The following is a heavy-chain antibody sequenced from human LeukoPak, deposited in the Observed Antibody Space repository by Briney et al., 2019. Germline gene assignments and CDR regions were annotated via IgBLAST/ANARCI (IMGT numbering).Heavy chain of an antibody. J-gene: IGHJ4*02. CDR3: AKDFSRKKLSDYFDY. Sequence: HPGGSLRLSCAASGFTFSSYGMHWVRQAPGKGLEWVAVISYDGSNKYYADSVKGRFTISRDNSKNTLYLQMSSLRAEDTAVYYCAKDFSRKKLSDYFDYWGQGTLVTVSS. CDR2: ISYDGSNK. D-gene: IGHD2/OR15-2a*01. V-gene: IGHV3-30*18. CDR1: GFTFSSYG.